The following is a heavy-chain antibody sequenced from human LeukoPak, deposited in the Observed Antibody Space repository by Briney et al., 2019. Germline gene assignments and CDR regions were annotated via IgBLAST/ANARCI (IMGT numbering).Heavy chain of an antibody. Sequence: PGGSLRLSCAASGFTFSSYAMSWVRQAPGKGLEWVSAISGSGGSTYYADSVKGRFTISRDNSKNTLYLQLNSLRAEDTAVYYCATQNFDWLLDRFDYWGQGTLVTVSS. CDR2: ISGSGGST. D-gene: IGHD3-9*01. J-gene: IGHJ4*02. CDR1: GFTFSSYA. CDR3: ATQNFDWLLDRFDY. V-gene: IGHV3-23*01.